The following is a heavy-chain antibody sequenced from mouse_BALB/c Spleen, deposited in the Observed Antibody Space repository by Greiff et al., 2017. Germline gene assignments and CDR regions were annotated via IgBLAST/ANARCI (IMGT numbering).Heavy chain of an antibody. CDR3: ARRPGGQGMITSAMDY. D-gene: IGHD2-4*01. CDR1: GYSITSGYY. CDR2: ISYDGSN. J-gene: IGHJ4*01. Sequence: DVQLQESGPGLVKPSQSLSLTCSVTGYSITSGYYWNWIRQFPGNKLEWMGYISYDGSNNYNPSLKNRISITRDTSKNQFFLKLNSVTTEDTATYYCARRPGGQGMITSAMDYWGQGTSVTVSS. V-gene: IGHV3-6*02.